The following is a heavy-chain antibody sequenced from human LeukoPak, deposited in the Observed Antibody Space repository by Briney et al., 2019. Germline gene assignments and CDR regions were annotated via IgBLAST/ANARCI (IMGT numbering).Heavy chain of an antibody. D-gene: IGHD3-3*01. Sequence: PSETLSLTCTVSGGSISSYYWSWIRQPPGKGLEWTGYIYYSGSTNYNPSLKSRVTISVDTSKNQFSLKLSSVTAADTAVYYCALTPSYYDFWSGGLGWFDPWGQGTLVTVSS. J-gene: IGHJ5*02. CDR1: GGSISSYY. CDR2: IYYSGST. CDR3: ALTPSYYDFWSGGLGWFDP. V-gene: IGHV4-59*01.